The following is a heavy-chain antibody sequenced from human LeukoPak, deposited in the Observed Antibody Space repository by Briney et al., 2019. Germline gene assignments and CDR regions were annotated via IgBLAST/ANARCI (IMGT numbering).Heavy chain of an antibody. CDR2: IYTSGST. CDR3: ARDLNWYSGYLFDY. CDR1: GCTISSYY. Sequence: SETLSLTCTASGCTISSYYWSWIRQPAGKGLEWMGRIYTSGSTNYNPSLKSRVTMSVDTSKNQFSLKLSSVTAADTAVYYCARDLNWYSGYLFDYWGQGTLVTVSS. D-gene: IGHD5-12*01. V-gene: IGHV4-4*07. J-gene: IGHJ4*02.